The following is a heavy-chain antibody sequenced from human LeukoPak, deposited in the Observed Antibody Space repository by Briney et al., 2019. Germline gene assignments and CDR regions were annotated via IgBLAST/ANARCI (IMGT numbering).Heavy chain of an antibody. V-gene: IGHV1-69*13. CDR1: GGTFSSYA. D-gene: IGHD2-2*01. CDR3: ARDFRSTSCNLGY. J-gene: IGHJ4*02. CDR2: IIPIFGTA. Sequence: GASVKVSCKASGGTFSSYAISWVRQAPGQGLEWMGGIIPIFGTANYAQKFQGRVTITADESTSTAYMELSSLRSEDTAVYYCARDFRSTSCNLGYWGQGTLVTVSS.